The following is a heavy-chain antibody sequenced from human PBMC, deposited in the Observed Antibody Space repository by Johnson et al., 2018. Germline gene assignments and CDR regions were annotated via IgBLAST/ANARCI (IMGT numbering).Heavy chain of an antibody. CDR1: GLTFNTYD. Sequence: QEQLQESGGGVVQSGRSLRLCCAASGLTFNTYDMHWVRQAPGKGLEWVAIISYDGNKKYYADSVRGRLTVSRDNSNDTLILQMNSLAAEDTARYYCAKAATTIVRDAEYFQHWGQGALVTVSA. D-gene: IGHD4-17*01. V-gene: IGHV3-30*18. J-gene: IGHJ1*01. CDR2: ISYDGNKK. CDR3: AKAATTIVRDAEYFQH.